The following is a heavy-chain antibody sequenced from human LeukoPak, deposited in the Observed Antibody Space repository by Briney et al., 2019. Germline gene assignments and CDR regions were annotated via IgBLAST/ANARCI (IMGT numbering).Heavy chain of an antibody. CDR2: INQDGSET. CDR3: SGDPGDY. J-gene: IGHJ4*02. CDR1: GFTFSKYW. V-gene: IGHV3-7*04. D-gene: IGHD7-27*01. Sequence: GGSLRLSCAPSGFTFSKYWMSWVRQAPGKGLEWVANINQDGSETYYVDSVEGRFTISRDNAKNSLFLQMSSLRAEDTAVYFCSGDPGDYWGQGTLVTVSS.